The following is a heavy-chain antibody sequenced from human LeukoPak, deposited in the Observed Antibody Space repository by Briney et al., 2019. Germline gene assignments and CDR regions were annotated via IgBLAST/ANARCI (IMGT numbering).Heavy chain of an antibody. J-gene: IGHJ3*02. V-gene: IGHV3-23*01. Sequence: PGGSLRLSCAASGFTFSSYAMSWVRQAPGKGLEWVSAISGSGGSTYYADSVKGRFTISRDNSKNTLYLQMNSLRDEDTAVYYCAKSRGSSWTYDAFDIWGQGTMVTVSS. CDR3: AKSRGSSWTYDAFDI. CDR2: ISGSGGST. CDR1: GFTFSSYA. D-gene: IGHD6-13*01.